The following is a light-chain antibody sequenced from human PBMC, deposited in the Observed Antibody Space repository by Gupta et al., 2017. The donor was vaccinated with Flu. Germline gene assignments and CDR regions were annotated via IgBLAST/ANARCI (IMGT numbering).Light chain of an antibody. CDR2: DAY. CDR3: QQRGNWPPYT. J-gene: IGKJ4*01. V-gene: IGKV3-11*01. CDR1: QSISIY. Sequence: AILSLSPGERATLSCRASQSISIYLAWFQQKPGQAPRLLIFDAYNRATGVPPRFSGSGSGTDFTLTISSLEPEDFAVYYCQQRGNWPPYTFGGGTKVEIK.